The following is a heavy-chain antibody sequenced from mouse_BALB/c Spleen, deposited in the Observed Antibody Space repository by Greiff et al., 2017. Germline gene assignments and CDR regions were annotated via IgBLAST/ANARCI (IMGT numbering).Heavy chain of an antibody. CDR3: ASITTATSYAMDY. D-gene: IGHD1-2*01. CDR1: GFSLTGYG. CDR2: IWGDGST. J-gene: IGHJ4*01. V-gene: IGHV2-6-7*01. Sequence: VQLQESGPGLVAPSQSLSITCTVSGFSLTGYGVNWVRQPPGKGLEWLGMIWGDGSTDYNSALKSRLSISKDNSKSQVFLKMNSLQTDDTARYYCASITTATSYAMDYWGQGTSVTVSS.